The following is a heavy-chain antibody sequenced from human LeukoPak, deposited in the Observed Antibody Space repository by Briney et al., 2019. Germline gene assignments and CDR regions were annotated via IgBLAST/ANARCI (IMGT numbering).Heavy chain of an antibody. Sequence: ASVKVSCKASGYTFTSYAMNWVRQAPGQGLEWMGWINTNTGNPTYAQGFTGRFVFSLDTSVSTAYLKLSSLKAEDTAVYYCARRTYDYVWGSYPLSVPQGDAFDIWGQGTMVTVSS. J-gene: IGHJ3*02. D-gene: IGHD3-16*02. V-gene: IGHV7-4-1*02. CDR2: INTNTGNP. CDR3: ARRTYDYVWGSYPLSVPQGDAFDI. CDR1: GYTFTSYA.